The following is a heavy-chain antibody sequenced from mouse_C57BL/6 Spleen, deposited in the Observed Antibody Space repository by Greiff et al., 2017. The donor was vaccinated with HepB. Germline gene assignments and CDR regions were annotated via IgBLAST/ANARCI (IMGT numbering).Heavy chain of an antibody. D-gene: IGHD1-1*01. CDR1: GYTFTSYN. Sequence: LQQSGAELVRPGASVKMSCKASGYTFTSYNMHWVKQTPRQGLEWIGAIYPGNGDTSYNQKFKGKATLTVDKSSSTAYMQLSSLTSEESAVYFFARGDFNYYGSSYEGYFDVWGTGTTVNVSS. J-gene: IGHJ1*03. CDR2: IYPGNGDT. V-gene: IGHV1-12*01. CDR3: ARGDFNYYGSSYEGYFDV.